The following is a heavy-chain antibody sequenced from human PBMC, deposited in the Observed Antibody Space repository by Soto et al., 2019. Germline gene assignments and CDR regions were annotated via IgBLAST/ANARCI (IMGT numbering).Heavy chain of an antibody. J-gene: IGHJ5*02. D-gene: IGHD2-21*02. CDR1: GFAFSTYA. CDR2: INSDGSST. V-gene: IGHV3-74*01. CDR3: AREGVAGHCLFDP. Sequence: SGFAFSTYAMSWVRQAPGKGLVWVSRINSDGSSTSYADSVKGRFTISRDNAKNTLYLQMNSLRAEDTAVYYCAREGVAGHCLFDPWGQGTLVTVSS.